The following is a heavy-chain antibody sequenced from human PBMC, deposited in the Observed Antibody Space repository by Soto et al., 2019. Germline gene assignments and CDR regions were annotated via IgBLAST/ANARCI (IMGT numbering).Heavy chain of an antibody. Sequence: SLRLSCAASGFIFDEYAMHWVRQAPGKGLEWVSVISWNGVRIGYADSVKGRFTISRDNAKNSLYLQMNSLGADDTAVYYCARDWGQNSGYLWGQGTLVTVSS. D-gene: IGHD5-12*01. J-gene: IGHJ4*02. V-gene: IGHV3-9*01. CDR2: ISWNGVRI. CDR3: ARDWGQNSGYL. CDR1: GFIFDEYA.